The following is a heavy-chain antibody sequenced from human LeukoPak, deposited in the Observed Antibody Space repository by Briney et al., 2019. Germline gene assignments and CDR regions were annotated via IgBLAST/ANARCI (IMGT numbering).Heavy chain of an antibody. J-gene: IGHJ4*02. CDR2: IYYTGGT. V-gene: IGHV4-39*01. Sequence: SETLSLTCTVSGGSISSDTSYWGWVRQPHGEGLEWIASIYYTGGTYFNPSLKSRVAISIDTSKSQFSLRLSSMTAPDTALYFCVRRNYYFDYWGQGILVTVSS. CDR3: VRRNYYFDY. CDR1: GGSISSDTSY.